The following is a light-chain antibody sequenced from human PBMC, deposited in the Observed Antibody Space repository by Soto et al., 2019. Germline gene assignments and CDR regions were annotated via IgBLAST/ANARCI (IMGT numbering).Light chain of an antibody. J-gene: IGKJ2*01. Sequence: DIQMTQSPSSLSASVGDRVTITCRAHQDISNYLAWYQQKPGKVPELLIYAASTLRTGVQSRFSGSGSGTVVTLTIKNLQPEDVATYYCHKDNSDTLTLGRGTRLTIK. CDR2: AAS. V-gene: IGKV1-27*01. CDR1: QDISNY. CDR3: HKDNSDTLT.